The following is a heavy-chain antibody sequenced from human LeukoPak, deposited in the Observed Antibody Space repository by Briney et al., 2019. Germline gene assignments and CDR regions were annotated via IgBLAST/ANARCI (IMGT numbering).Heavy chain of an antibody. CDR2: INPNSGGT. J-gene: IGHJ5*02. CDR1: GYSFTDYY. Sequence: ASVKVSCKTSGYSFTDYYMHWVRQAPGQGLEWMGWINPNSGGTSAAQRFQGRVTMTRDTSITTVYMEVSWLTSDDTAIYYCARADRLHGGPYLIGPWGQGTLVTVSS. D-gene: IGHD2-21*01. V-gene: IGHV1-2*02. CDR3: ARADRLHGGPYLIGP.